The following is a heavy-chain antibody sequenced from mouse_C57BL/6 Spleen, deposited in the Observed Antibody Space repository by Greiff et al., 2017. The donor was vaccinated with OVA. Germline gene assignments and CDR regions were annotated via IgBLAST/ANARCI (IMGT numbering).Heavy chain of an antibody. CDR1: GYTFTSYW. V-gene: IGHV1-59*01. D-gene: IGHD2-4*01. J-gene: IGHJ3*01. Sequence: QVQLQQPGAELVRPGTSVKLSCKASGYTFTSYWMHWVKQRPGQGLEWIGVIDPSDSYTNYNQKFKGKATLTVDTASSTAYMQLSSLTSDDSAVYYCARSGNDYLAYWGQGTLVTVSA. CDR3: ARSGNDYLAY. CDR2: IDPSDSYT.